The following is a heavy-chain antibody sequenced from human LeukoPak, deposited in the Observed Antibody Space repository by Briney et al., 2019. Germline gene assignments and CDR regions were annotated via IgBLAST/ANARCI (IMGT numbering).Heavy chain of an antibody. V-gene: IGHV4-4*07. Sequence: SETLSLTCTVSGGSISSYYWSWIRQPAGKGLEWIGRIYTSGSTNYNPSLKSRVTMSVDTSKNQFSLKLSSVTAADTAMYYCASTPITIFGVATRAFDYWGQGTLVTVSS. D-gene: IGHD3-3*01. CDR1: GGSISSYY. CDR3: ASTPITIFGVATRAFDY. CDR2: IYTSGST. J-gene: IGHJ4*02.